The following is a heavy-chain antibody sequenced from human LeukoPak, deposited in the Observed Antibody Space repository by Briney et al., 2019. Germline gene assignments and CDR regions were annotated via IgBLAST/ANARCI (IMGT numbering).Heavy chain of an antibody. CDR2: IYYGGST. Sequence: PSETLSLTCTVSGGSISSYYWSWIRQPPGKGLEWVGYIYYGGSTNYNPSLKSRVTISVDTSKNQFSLKLSSVTAADTAVYYCARVASSGWDYYFDYWGQGTLVTVSS. V-gene: IGHV4-59*01. CDR1: GGSISSYY. D-gene: IGHD6-19*01. CDR3: ARVASSGWDYYFDY. J-gene: IGHJ4*02.